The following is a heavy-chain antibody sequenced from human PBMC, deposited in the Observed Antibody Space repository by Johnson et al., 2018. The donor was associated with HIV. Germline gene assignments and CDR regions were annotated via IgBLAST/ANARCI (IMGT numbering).Heavy chain of an antibody. CDR2: ISYDGSNK. CDR3: AKAVTGEGAFDI. CDR1: GFTFSSYA. J-gene: IGHJ3*02. Sequence: VHLVESGGGVVQPGRSLRLSCAASGFTFSSYAMHWVRQAPGKGLEWVAVISYDGSNKYYADSVKGRFTISRDNSKNTLYLQMNSLRAEDTAVYYCAKAVTGEGAFDIWGQGTMVTVS. D-gene: IGHD7-27*01. V-gene: IGHV3-30*04.